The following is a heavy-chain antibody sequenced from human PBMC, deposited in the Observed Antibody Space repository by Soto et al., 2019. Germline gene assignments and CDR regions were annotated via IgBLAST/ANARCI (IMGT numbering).Heavy chain of an antibody. CDR2: ISGSGGST. Sequence: EVQLLESGGGLVQPGGSLRLSCAASGFTFSSYAMSWVRQAPGKGLEWVSAISGSGGSTYYADSVKGRFTISRDNSKNTLYLQMNSLRAEDTAVYYCAKAEGSKVRGAGYYYDYYMDVWGKGTTVTVSS. CDR3: AKAEGSKVRGAGYYYDYYMDV. V-gene: IGHV3-23*01. J-gene: IGHJ6*03. CDR1: GFTFSSYA. D-gene: IGHD3-10*01.